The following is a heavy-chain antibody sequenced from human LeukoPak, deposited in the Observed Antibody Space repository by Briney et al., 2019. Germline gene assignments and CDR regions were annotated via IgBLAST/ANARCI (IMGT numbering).Heavy chain of an antibody. Sequence: ASVKVSCKASGYTFTTYGISWVRQAPGQGLEWMGWISTYNGNTNYAQKLQGRVTMTTDTSTSTAYMELRGLRSDDTAGYYCARGVQGAFDPWGQGTLVTVSS. J-gene: IGHJ5*02. CDR1: GYTFTTYG. CDR2: ISTYNGNT. V-gene: IGHV1-18*01. D-gene: IGHD1-1*01. CDR3: ARGVQGAFDP.